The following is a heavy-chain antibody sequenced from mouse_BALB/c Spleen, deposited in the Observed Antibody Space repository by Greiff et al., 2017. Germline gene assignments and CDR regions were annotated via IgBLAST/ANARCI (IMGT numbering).Heavy chain of an antibody. D-gene: IGHD2-14*01. V-gene: IGHV5-6-5*01. CDR1: GFTFSSYA. CDR3: ARYRYDCYAMDY. J-gene: IGHJ4*01. Sequence: EVKLMESGGGLVKPGGSLKLSCAASGFTFSSYAMSWVRQTPEKRLEWVASISSGGSTYYPDSVKGRFTISRDNARNILYLQMSSLRSEDTAMYYCARYRYDCYAMDYWGQGTSVTVSS. CDR2: ISSGGST.